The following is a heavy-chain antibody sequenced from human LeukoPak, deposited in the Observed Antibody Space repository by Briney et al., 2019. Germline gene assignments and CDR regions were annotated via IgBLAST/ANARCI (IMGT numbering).Heavy chain of an antibody. D-gene: IGHD3-22*01. CDR3: AKTWAYYYDSSGYRPIVY. J-gene: IGHJ4*02. V-gene: IGHV3-30*02. CDR2: IRYDGSNK. Sequence: GGSLRLSCAASGFTFSSYGMHWVRQAPGKGLEWVAFIRYDGSNKYYADYVKGRFTISRDNSKNTLYLQMNSLRAEDTAVYYCAKTWAYYYDSSGYRPIVYWGQGTLVTVSS. CDR1: GFTFSSYG.